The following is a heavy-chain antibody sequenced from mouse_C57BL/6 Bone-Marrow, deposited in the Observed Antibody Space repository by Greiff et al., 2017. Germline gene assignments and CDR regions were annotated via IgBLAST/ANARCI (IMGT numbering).Heavy chain of an antibody. CDR3: ARHYYGLDY. D-gene: IGHD1-1*01. CDR1: GYTFTSYG. Sequence: VQLVESGAELARPGASVKLSCKASGYTFTSYGISWVKQRTGQGLEWIGEIYPRSGNTYYNEKFKGKATLTADKSSSTAYMELRSLTSEDSAVYFCARHYYGLDYWGQGTTLTVSS. V-gene: IGHV1-81*01. J-gene: IGHJ2*01. CDR2: IYPRSGNT.